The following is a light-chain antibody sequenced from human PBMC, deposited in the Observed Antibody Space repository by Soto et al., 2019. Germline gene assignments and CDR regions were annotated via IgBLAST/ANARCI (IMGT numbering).Light chain of an antibody. CDR1: QSIGDT. CDR3: QQYDSWPWT. Sequence: EIVMTQSPATLSVSPGGRATLSCRASQSIGDTLAWYQQKPGQAPRLLIYGASSRVTCFPARGSGSGSGTDFTLTSGSLESVDFAVYYCQQYDSWPWTFGQGTKVDSK. CDR2: GAS. J-gene: IGKJ1*01. V-gene: IGKV3-15*01.